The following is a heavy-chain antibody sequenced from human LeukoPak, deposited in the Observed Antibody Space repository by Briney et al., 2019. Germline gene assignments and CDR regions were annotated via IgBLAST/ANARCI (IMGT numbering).Heavy chain of an antibody. J-gene: IGHJ4*02. V-gene: IGHV1-24*01. CDR3: ATDLITMVRGVIIPSPFDY. CDR2: FDPEDGET. D-gene: IGHD3-10*01. CDR1: GYTLTELS. Sequence: ASVKVSCKVSGYTLTELSMHWVRQAPGKGLEWMGGFDPEDGETIYAQKFQGRVTMTEDTSTDTAYMELSSLRSEDTAVCYCATDLITMVRGVIIPSPFDYWGQGTLVTVSS.